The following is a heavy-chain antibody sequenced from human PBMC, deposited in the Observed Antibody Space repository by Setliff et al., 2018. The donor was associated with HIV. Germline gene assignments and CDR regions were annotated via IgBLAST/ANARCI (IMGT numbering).Heavy chain of an antibody. CDR2: IIPIFGAA. CDR3: ARGRRTAPGSFYYYYYMDA. D-gene: IGHD6-13*01. J-gene: IGHJ6*03. CDR1: GGTFSNYA. Sequence: GASVKVSCKASGGTFSNYAISWVRQAPGQGLEWMGGIIPIFGAAKYAQRFQGRVTITADESTSIAYMELSRLTSDDTAVYYCARGRRTAPGSFYYYYYMDAWGKGATVTVSS. V-gene: IGHV1-69*13.